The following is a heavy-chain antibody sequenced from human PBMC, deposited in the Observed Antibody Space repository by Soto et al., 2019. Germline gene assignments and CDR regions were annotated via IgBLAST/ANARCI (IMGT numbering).Heavy chain of an antibody. CDR2: ISYDGDHK. CDR3: VRDDVGVGLAS. D-gene: IGHD1-26*01. J-gene: IGHJ4*02. Sequence: GGSLRLSCAASGFSFSTYAMHWVRQTPGKGLEWVAVISYDGDHKYYTDSVKGRFTISRDNAKNTLFLQMNSLRADDTAVYYCVRDDVGVGLASWGLGTLVTVSS. V-gene: IGHV3-30*07. CDR1: GFSFSTYA.